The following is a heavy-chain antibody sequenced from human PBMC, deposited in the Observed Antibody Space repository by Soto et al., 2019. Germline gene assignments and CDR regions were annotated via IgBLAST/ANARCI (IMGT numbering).Heavy chain of an antibody. Sequence: RGGSLRLSCAASGFTFSSYSMNWVRQAPGKGLEWVSYISSSSTIYYADSVKGRFTISRDNAKNSLYLQMNSLRAEDTAVYYCARTSITMVRGVIYYYYYMDVWGKGTTVTAP. J-gene: IGHJ6*03. CDR3: ARTSITMVRGVIYYYYYMDV. CDR2: ISSSSTI. CDR1: GFTFSSYS. D-gene: IGHD3-10*01. V-gene: IGHV3-48*01.